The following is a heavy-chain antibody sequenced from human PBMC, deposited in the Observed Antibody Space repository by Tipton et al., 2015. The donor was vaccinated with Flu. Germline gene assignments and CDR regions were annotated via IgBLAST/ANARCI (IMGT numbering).Heavy chain of an antibody. CDR3: TKEDSGDSSIYHPASPFDY. V-gene: IGHV3-33*06. CDR1: GFIFSTYG. CDR2: IWYDGSNK. J-gene: IGHJ4*02. D-gene: IGHD3-22*01. Sequence: QLVQSGGGVVQPGRSLRLSCAASGFIFSTYGMHWVRQAPGKGLEWVAVIWYDGSNKYYADSVKGRFTISRDNSKNTLYLQMHSLRAEDTAVYYCTKEDSGDSSIYHPASPFDYWGQGSLVTVSS.